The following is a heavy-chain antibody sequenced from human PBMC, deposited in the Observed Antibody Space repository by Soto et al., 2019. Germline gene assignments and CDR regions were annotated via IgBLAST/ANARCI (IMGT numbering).Heavy chain of an antibody. D-gene: IGHD3-3*01. CDR3: ARDRSRFVGSGYLHGMDV. V-gene: IGHV1-69*13. J-gene: IGHJ6*02. CDR1: GGTFSSYA. CDR2: IIPIFGTA. Sequence: EASVKVSCKASGGTFSSYAISWVRQAPGQGLEWMGGIIPIFGTANYAQKFQGRVTITADESTSTAYMELSSLRSEDTAVYYCARDRSRFVGSGYLHGMDVWGQGTTVTVSS.